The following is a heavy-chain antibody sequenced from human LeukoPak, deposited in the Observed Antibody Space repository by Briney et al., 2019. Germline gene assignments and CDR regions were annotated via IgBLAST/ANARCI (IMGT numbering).Heavy chain of an antibody. V-gene: IGHV3-21*01. D-gene: IGHD2-15*01. CDR1: GFTFSSYS. Sequence: PGGSLRLSCAASGFTFSSYSMNWVRQAPGKGLEWVSSISSSSSYIYYADSVKGRFTISRDNAKNSLYLQMNSLRAEDTAVYYCAREHTLGYCSGGSCQNWFDPWGQGTLVTVSS. CDR3: AREHTLGYCSGGSCQNWFDP. CDR2: ISSSSSYI. J-gene: IGHJ5*02.